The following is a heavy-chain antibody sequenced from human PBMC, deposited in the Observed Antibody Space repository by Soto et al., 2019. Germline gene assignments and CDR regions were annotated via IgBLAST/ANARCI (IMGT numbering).Heavy chain of an antibody. CDR3: AHSEDRGCSGGSCYYGIWFDP. Sequence: QITLKESGPTLVKPTQTLTLTCTFSGFSLSTSGVGVGWIRQPPGKALEWLALIYWDDDKRYSPSLKSRLTIPKDTSKNQVVLTMTNMDPVDTATYYCAHSEDRGCSGGSCYYGIWFDPWGQGTLVTVSS. CDR1: GFSLSTSGVG. D-gene: IGHD2-15*01. CDR2: IYWDDDK. J-gene: IGHJ5*02. V-gene: IGHV2-5*02.